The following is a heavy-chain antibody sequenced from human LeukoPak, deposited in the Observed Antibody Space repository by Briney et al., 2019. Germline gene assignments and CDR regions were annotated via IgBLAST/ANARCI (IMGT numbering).Heavy chain of an antibody. J-gene: IGHJ4*02. D-gene: IGHD3-3*01. CDR2: ISWNSGSI. CDR1: GFTFDDYA. CDR3: AKDTGLRFLESYFDY. V-gene: IGHV3-9*01. Sequence: GRSLRLSCAASGFTFDDYAMHWVRQAPGKGLEWVSGISWNSGSIGYADSAKGRFTISRDNAKNSLYLQMNSLRAEDTALYYCAKDTGLRFLESYFDYWGQGTLVTVSS.